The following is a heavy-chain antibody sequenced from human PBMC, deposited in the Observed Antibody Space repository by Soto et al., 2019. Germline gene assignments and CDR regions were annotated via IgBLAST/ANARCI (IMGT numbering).Heavy chain of an antibody. J-gene: IGHJ4*02. Sequence: LSLTCTVSGGSISSGGYYWSWIRQHPGKGLEWIGYIYYSGSTYYNPSLKSRVTISVDTSKNQFSLKLSSVTAADTAVYYCARDSSPDSSGSYYFDYWGQGTLVTVSS. D-gene: IGHD3-22*01. CDR2: IYYSGST. V-gene: IGHV4-31*03. CDR3: ARDSSPDSSGSYYFDY. CDR1: GGSISSGGYY.